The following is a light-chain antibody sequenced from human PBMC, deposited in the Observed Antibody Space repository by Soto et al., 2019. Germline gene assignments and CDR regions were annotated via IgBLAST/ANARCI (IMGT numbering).Light chain of an antibody. CDR2: GAT. CDR3: QQYRSSPQT. CDR1: QSVSSN. V-gene: IGKV3-20*01. Sequence: EIVTTQSPDTLSVSPGERATLSCRACQSVSSNFAWCQQKPGQAPRLLIYGATGRATGIPDRFSGSGSGTDFTLTISRLEPEDSALYYCQQYRSSPQTFGQGTKVDIK. J-gene: IGKJ1*01.